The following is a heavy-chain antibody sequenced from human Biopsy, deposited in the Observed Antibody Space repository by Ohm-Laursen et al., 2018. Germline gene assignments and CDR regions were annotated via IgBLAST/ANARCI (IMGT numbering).Heavy chain of an antibody. Sequence: GSLRLSCAASGFTFSDYYMSWIRQAPGKGLEWVSYISSSGSTIYYADSVKGRFTISRDNAKNSLYLQMNSLRAEDTAVYYCARGNYYYDSSGLESHDAFDIWGQGTMVTVSS. CDR1: GFTFSDYY. CDR2: ISSSGSTI. D-gene: IGHD3-22*01. CDR3: ARGNYYYDSSGLESHDAFDI. J-gene: IGHJ3*02. V-gene: IGHV3-11*01.